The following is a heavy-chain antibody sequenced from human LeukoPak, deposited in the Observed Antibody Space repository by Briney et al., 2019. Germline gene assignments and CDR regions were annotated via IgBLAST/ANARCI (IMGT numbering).Heavy chain of an antibody. D-gene: IGHD4-17*01. V-gene: IGHV4-34*01. CDR1: GGSFSGYY. CDR3: ARGFSYGDYEVLYFDY. J-gene: IGHJ4*02. Sequence: PSETLSLTCAVYGGSFSGYYWSWIRQPPGKGLEWIGEINHSGSTNYNPSLKSRVTISVDTSKNQFSLKLSSVTAADTAVYYCARGFSYGDYEVLYFDYWGQGTLVTASS. CDR2: INHSGST.